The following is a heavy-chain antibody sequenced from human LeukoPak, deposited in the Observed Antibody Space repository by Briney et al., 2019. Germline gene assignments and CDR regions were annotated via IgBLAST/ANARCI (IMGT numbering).Heavy chain of an antibody. CDR2: IYYSGST. J-gene: IGHJ4*02. V-gene: IGHV4-59*01. D-gene: IGHD5-18*01. Sequence: SETLSLTCAVSGGSISSYYWSWIRQPPGKGLEWIGYIYYSGSTNYNPSLKSRVTISVDTSKNQFSLKVSSVTAADTAVYYCARRAYSYGDFDYWGQGTLVTVSS. CDR3: ARRAYSYGDFDY. CDR1: GGSISSYY.